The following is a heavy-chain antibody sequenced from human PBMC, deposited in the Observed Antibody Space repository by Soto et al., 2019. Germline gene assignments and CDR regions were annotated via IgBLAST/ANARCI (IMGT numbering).Heavy chain of an antibody. J-gene: IGHJ4*02. D-gene: IGHD5-12*01. Sequence: NPSETLSLTCTVSGASISYGGFSWSWIRQSPGKGLEWIGYISHLESTYFHPSFKGRLTMSIDRTRNQFSLKLSSVTAADMAVYYCARGGGYDSFDYWGQGVLVTVSS. CDR3: ARGGGYDSFDY. CDR2: ISHLEST. V-gene: IGHV4-30-2*06. CDR1: GASISYGGFS.